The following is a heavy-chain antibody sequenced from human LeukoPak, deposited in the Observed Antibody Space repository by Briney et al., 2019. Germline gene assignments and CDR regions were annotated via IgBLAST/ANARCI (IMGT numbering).Heavy chain of an antibody. CDR2: ITGTDGRT. CDR1: GFSFSNYA. Sequence: PGGSLRLSCVASGFSFSNYAMNWVRQAPGKGLEWVAIITGTDGRTYYADSVKGRVTISRDNSKNTQSLQMNSLRAEDTAVYYCAKEWRWGDTEVHYYGLNVWGQGTTVTVSS. CDR3: AKEWRWGDTEVHYYGLNV. D-gene: IGHD1-1*01. V-gene: IGHV3-23*01. J-gene: IGHJ6*02.